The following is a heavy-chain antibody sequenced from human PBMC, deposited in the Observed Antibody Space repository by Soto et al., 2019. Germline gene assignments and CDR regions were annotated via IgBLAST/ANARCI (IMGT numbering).Heavy chain of an antibody. V-gene: IGHV3-48*02. D-gene: IGHD3-10*01. CDR2: ISGTSSTI. CDR3: ARGVTLVKGYYYYYGMDV. CDR1: GFTFSSYS. Sequence: EVQLVESGGGLVQPGGPLRLSCAASGFTFSSYSMNWVRQAPGKGLEWVSYISGTSSTIYYADSVKGRFTISRDNAKNSLYLQMNSLRDEDTAVYYCARGVTLVKGYYYYYGMDVWGQGTTVTVSS. J-gene: IGHJ6*02.